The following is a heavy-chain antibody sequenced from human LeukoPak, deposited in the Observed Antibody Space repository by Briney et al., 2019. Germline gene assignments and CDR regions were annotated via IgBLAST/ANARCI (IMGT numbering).Heavy chain of an antibody. V-gene: IGHV1-18*01. CDR2: ISPYSGST. Sequence: ASVTVSCKASGYTFTSFGINWVRQAPAQGLEWMGWISPYSGSTNYEQKFQGRLTMTTNTSTSTAYMELRGLRSDDTAVYYCARDGIAATGRDYWGQGTLVTVSS. CDR3: ARDGIAATGRDY. D-gene: IGHD6-13*01. CDR1: GYTFTSFG. J-gene: IGHJ4*02.